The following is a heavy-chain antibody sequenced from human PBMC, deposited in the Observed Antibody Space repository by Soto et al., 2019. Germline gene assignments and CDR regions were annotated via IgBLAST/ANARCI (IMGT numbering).Heavy chain of an antibody. Sequence: QVQLVESGGGVVQPGRSLRLSCAASGFTFSNYGMHWVRQAPGKGLEWVAVISYDGSNKYYADSVKGRFTISRDNSKNTLYLQMNSLRAEDTAVYYCAKRWELDYWGQGTLVTVSS. CDR1: GFTFSNYG. J-gene: IGHJ4*02. V-gene: IGHV3-30*18. CDR2: ISYDGSNK. D-gene: IGHD1-26*01. CDR3: AKRWELDY.